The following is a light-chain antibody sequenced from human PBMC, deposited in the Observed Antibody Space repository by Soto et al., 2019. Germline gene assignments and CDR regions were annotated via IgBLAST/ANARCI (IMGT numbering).Light chain of an antibody. CDR2: LNSDGSH. J-gene: IGLJ2*01. CDR1: SGHSSYA. V-gene: IGLV4-69*01. CDR3: QTWGTGTVV. Sequence: QSVLTQSPSASASLGASVTLTCTLSSGHSSYAIAWHQQQPEKGPRYLMKLNSDGSHTKGDGIPDRFSGSSSGAERYLIISSIQSEDEADYYSQTWGTGTVVFGGGTKVTVL.